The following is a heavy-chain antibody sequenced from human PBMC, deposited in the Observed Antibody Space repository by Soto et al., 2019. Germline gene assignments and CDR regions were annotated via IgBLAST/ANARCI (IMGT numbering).Heavy chain of an antibody. V-gene: IGHV3-74*01. CDR3: ARRLELPLGASLYYYGMDV. D-gene: IGHD1-7*01. Sequence: LRLSFAASGFDFSTHWMHWVRQAPGKGLEWVSRIDDDGSSTRYADSVKGRFTISRDNAKNIVYLEMTSLRTDDTAVYFCARRLELPLGASLYYYGMDVWGQGTTVTAP. CDR1: GFDFSTHW. J-gene: IGHJ6*02. CDR2: IDDDGSST.